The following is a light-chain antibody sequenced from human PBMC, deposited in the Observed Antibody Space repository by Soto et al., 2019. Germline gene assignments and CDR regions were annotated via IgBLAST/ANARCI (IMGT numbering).Light chain of an antibody. V-gene: IGKV3-20*01. J-gene: IGKJ2*01. CDR1: QSVSSSY. CDR3: QQYGSSGYT. CDR2: GAS. Sequence: EIVLTQSPGTLSLSPGERATLSCRASQSVSSSYLAWYQQKPGQAPRLLIYGASSRANGIPDTFTGSGSGTYXXLPISRLEPEDFAVYYCQQYGSSGYTFGQGTKLEI.